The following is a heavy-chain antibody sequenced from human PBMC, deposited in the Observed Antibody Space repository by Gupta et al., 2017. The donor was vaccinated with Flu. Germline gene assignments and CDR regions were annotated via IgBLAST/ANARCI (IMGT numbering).Heavy chain of an antibody. CDR1: AFTFSSYG. J-gene: IGHJ6*03. Sequence: QMQLVESGGGVVQFGTSLRLSFAASAFTFSSYGMHWVRQAPGKGLEWVADIASDGSHKDYADSVRGRFTISRDNSKNTLSLEMDSLRVEDTAVYYCAKDGPWTASCPYYCYYMDVWDKGTTVTVSS. D-gene: IGHD2-2*01. CDR2: IASDGSHK. V-gene: IGHV3-30*18. CDR3: AKDGPWTASCPYYCYYMDV.